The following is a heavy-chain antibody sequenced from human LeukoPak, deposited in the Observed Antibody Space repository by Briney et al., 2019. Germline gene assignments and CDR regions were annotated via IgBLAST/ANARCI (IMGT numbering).Heavy chain of an antibody. CDR3: ARRGSGWYRVWYFDL. D-gene: IGHD6-19*01. CDR1: GFTVNSNY. CDR2: INHSGST. Sequence: GSLRLSCAASGFTVNSNYMSWVRQPPGKGLEWIGEINHSGSTNYNPSLKSRVTISVDTSKNQFSLKLSSVTAADTAVYYCARRGSGWYRVWYFDLWGRGTLVTVSS. J-gene: IGHJ2*01. V-gene: IGHV4-34*01.